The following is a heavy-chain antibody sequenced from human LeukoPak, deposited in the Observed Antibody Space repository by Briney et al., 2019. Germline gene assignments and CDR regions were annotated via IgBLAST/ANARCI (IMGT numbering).Heavy chain of an antibody. V-gene: IGHV3-21*01. J-gene: IGHJ4*02. CDR2: ISSSSSYI. CDR3: AKVRWDNSGWYYLDS. D-gene: IGHD6-19*01. CDR1: GFTFSSYS. Sequence: GGSLRLSCAASGFTFSSYSMNWVRQAPGKGLEWVSSISSSSSYIYYADSVKGRFTISRDNAKNSLYLQMNSLRTEDTAVYYCAKVRWDNSGWYYLDSWGQGTLVTVSS.